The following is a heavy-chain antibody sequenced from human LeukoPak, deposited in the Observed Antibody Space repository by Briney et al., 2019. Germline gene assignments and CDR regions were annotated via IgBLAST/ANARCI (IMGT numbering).Heavy chain of an antibody. Sequence: GGSLRLSCAASGFTFDDYGMNWVRQPPGKGLEWVCNINWSGGSTSYADSLKGRLTISRDNAKSSLCLQMNSLRAEDTAMYFCARRMPGDAFDVWGQGTMVTVSS. D-gene: IGHD2-2*01. V-gene: IGHV3-20*04. CDR3: ARRMPGDAFDV. J-gene: IGHJ3*01. CDR1: GFTFDDYG. CDR2: INWSGGST.